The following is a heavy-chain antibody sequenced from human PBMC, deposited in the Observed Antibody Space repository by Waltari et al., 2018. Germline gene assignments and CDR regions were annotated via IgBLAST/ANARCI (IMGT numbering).Heavy chain of an antibody. CDR1: GFTFRNNW. CDR2: IDPGGRTI. D-gene: IGHD2-8*02. J-gene: IGHJ4*02. CDR3: ARDLVGKDDF. Sequence: EVQLVESGGGLVQPGGSLRLSCAASGFTFRNNWMHWVRQAPGTGLVLVARIDPGGRTINHADSVRGRFTISRDDAKDTLYLQMDSLRPEDTAVYHCARDLVGKDDFWGQGTLVIVSS. V-gene: IGHV3-74*01.